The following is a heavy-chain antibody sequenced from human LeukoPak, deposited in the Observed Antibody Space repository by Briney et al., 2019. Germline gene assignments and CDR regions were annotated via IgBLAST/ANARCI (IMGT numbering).Heavy chain of an antibody. J-gene: IGHJ4*02. D-gene: IGHD3-10*01. V-gene: IGHV1-69*13. CDR3: AREAITMVRGVPGYYYFYY. CDR2: IIPIFGTA. CDR1: GGTFSSYA. Sequence: ASVKVSCKASGGTFSSYAISWVRQAPGQGLEWMGGIIPIFGTANYAQKFQGRVAITADESTSTAYMELSSLRSEDTAVYYCAREAITMVRGVPGYYYFYYWGQGTLVTVSS.